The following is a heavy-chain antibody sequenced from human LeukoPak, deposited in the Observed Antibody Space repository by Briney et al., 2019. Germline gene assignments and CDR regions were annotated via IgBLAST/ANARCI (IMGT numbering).Heavy chain of an antibody. J-gene: IGHJ4*02. CDR3: ARDLYSRRMNYYGSGSYFAY. CDR2: INPNGGSP. D-gene: IGHD3-10*01. V-gene: IGHV1-46*04. Sequence: ASVKVSCKASGYTFTSHQMHWVRQAPGEGLEWVGIINPNGGSPHFAQKLQGRVTMITDMSTSTVYMELSSLRSEDTAVYYCARDLYSRRMNYYGSGSYFAYWGQGTLVTVSS. CDR1: GYTFTSHQ.